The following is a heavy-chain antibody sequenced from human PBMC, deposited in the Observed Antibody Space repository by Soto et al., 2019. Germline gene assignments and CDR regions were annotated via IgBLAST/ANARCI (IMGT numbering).Heavy chain of an antibody. V-gene: IGHV4-4*07. Sequence: PSETLSLTCTVSGGSISSYYWSWIRQPAGKGLEWIGRIYTSGSTTYNPSLKSPVTISVDTSKNQFSLKMSSVTAADAAVYYCARATADGSGYYYFDYWGQGTLVTVSS. CDR2: IYTSGST. CDR1: GGSISSYY. J-gene: IGHJ4*02. D-gene: IGHD3-22*01. CDR3: ARATADGSGYYYFDY.